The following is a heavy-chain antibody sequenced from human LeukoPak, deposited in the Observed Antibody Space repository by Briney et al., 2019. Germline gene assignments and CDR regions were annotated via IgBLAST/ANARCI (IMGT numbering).Heavy chain of an antibody. Sequence: TSETLSLTCTVSGGSISSGSYYWSWIRQPAGKGLEWIGRIYTSGSTNYNPSLKSRVTISVDTSKNQFSLKLSSVTAADTAVYYCARDAATVTTGVWFDPWGRGTLVTVSS. D-gene: IGHD4-17*01. CDR1: GGSISSGSYY. CDR2: IYTSGST. CDR3: ARDAATVTTGVWFDP. J-gene: IGHJ5*02. V-gene: IGHV4-61*02.